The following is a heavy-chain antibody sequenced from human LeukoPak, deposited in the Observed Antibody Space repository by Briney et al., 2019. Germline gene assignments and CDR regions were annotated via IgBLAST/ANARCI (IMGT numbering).Heavy chain of an antibody. CDR1: GFSFDDYP. Sequence: GGSLRLSCAASGFSFDDYPMHWVRQAPGKGLEWVSLINEDGGKTFYADSVRGRFTISRDNSKNSLYLQMNSLRTEDTALYYCAKEIDTLGTNAFDIWGQGTIVTVSS. CDR3: AKEIDTLGTNAFDI. D-gene: IGHD2-15*01. J-gene: IGHJ3*02. CDR2: INEDGGKT. V-gene: IGHV3-43*02.